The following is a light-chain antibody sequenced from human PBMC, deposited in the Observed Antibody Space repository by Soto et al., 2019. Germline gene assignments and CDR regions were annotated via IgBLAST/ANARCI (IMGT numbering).Light chain of an antibody. CDR1: SSDVGGYNY. Sequence: HSALTQPASVSGSPGQSITISCTGTSSDVGGYNYVSWYQQHPGKAPKLMIYEVSNRPSEVSNRFSGSKSGNTASLSISGLQAEDEAEYYCSSYTSSTTLVFGGGTKLTVL. J-gene: IGLJ2*01. CDR2: EVS. CDR3: SSYTSSTTLV. V-gene: IGLV2-14*01.